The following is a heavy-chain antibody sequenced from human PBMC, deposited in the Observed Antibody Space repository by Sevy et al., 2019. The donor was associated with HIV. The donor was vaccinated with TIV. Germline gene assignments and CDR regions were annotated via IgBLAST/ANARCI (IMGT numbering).Heavy chain of an antibody. CDR2: IGSSGDP. J-gene: IGHJ6*01. Sequence: GGSLRLSCAASGFTFSSYDMHWVRQVTGKGLEWVSVIGSSGDPYYPGSVKGRFTISRENAKNSVYLQMNSLRAGDTXXXXXARSGGYSDNGMDVWGQGTTVTVSS. CDR1: GFTFSSYD. V-gene: IGHV3-13*05. CDR3: ARSGGYSDNGMDV. D-gene: IGHD5-12*01.